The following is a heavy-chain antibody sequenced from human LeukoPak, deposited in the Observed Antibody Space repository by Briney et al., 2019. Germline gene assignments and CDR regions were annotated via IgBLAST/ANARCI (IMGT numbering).Heavy chain of an antibody. CDR1: GFTFGSSA. CDR2: FSRSGPDT. D-gene: IGHD2-2*01. CDR3: AKEGGLGYCSTTSCAFAH. J-gene: IGHJ4*02. V-gene: IGHV3-23*01. Sequence: EGSLRLSCAASGFTFGSSAMSWARQAPGKGPEWVSTFSRSGPDTYYADSVKGRFTIFRDNSKNTLYLQMNSLRAEDTAVYYCAKEGGLGYCSTTSCAFAHWGRGTLVTVSS.